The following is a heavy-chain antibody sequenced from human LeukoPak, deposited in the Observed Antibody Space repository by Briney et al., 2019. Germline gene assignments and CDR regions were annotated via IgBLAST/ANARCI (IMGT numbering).Heavy chain of an antibody. J-gene: IGHJ4*02. Sequence: GRSLRLSCAASGFTFSRYGMHWVRQAPGKGLEWVAVIWYDGSNKYYADSVKGRFTISRDNSKNTLYLQMNSLRAEDTAVYYCAREMGWNYGDYWGQGTLVTVSP. CDR3: AREMGWNYGDY. CDR2: IWYDGSNK. CDR1: GFTFSRYG. D-gene: IGHD1-7*01. V-gene: IGHV3-33*01.